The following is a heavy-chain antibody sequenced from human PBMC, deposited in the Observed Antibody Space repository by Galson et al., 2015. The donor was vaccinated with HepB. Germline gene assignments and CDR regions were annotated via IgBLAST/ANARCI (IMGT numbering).Heavy chain of an antibody. V-gene: IGHV3-48*04. J-gene: IGHJ4*02. CDR3: TRVGGPYQDFDF. CDR2: ITTSGSSI. D-gene: IGHD2-15*01. CDR1: GFTFSRYT. Sequence: SLRLSCAASGFTFSRYTMNWVRQAPGKGLEWVSIITTSGSSIHYADSVKGRFTISRDNAKNSLYLQMNSLKTEDTAVYWCTRVGGPYQDFDFWGQGTLVTVSS.